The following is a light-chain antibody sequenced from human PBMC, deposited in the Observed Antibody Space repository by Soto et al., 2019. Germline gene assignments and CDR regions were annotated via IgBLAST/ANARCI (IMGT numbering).Light chain of an antibody. CDR3: QQYNNWPLVT. CDR1: QSISAY. CDR2: GAS. V-gene: IGKV3-15*01. Sequence: IVMTQSPATLSVSPGERATLSCRASQSISAYLAWYQQKPGQAPRLLIFGASTRATGIPARFSGSGSGSEFTLTISSLQSEAFAVYSCQQYNNWPLVTFGGGTKVEIK. J-gene: IGKJ4*01.